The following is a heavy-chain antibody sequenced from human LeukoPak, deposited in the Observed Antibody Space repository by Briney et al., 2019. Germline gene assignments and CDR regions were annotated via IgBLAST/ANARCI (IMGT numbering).Heavy chain of an antibody. J-gene: IGHJ4*02. Sequence: GGSLRLSCAASGFTFSSYSMNWVRQAPGKGLEWVSSISSSSSYIYYADSVKGRFTISRDNAKNSLYLQMNSLRAEDTAVYYCAKTRLLRYFDWLREKYYFDYWGQGTLVTVSS. V-gene: IGHV3-21*01. CDR3: AKTRLLRYFDWLREKYYFDY. CDR2: ISSSSSYI. CDR1: GFTFSSYS. D-gene: IGHD3-9*01.